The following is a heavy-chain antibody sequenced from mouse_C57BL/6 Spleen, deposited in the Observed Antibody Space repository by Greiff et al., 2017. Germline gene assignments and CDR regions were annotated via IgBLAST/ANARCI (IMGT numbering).Heavy chain of an antibody. Sequence: EVKLEESGPGLVKPSQTVFLTCTVTGISITTGNYRWSWIRQFPGNKLEWIGYIYYSGTITYNPSLTSRTTITRDNPKNQFFLEMNSLTAEDTATYYCAREGGPYYSNYWYFDVWGTGTTVTVSS. V-gene: IGHV3-5*01. CDR3: AREGGPYYSNYWYFDV. CDR2: IYYSGTI. D-gene: IGHD2-5*01. J-gene: IGHJ1*03. CDR1: GISITTGNYR.